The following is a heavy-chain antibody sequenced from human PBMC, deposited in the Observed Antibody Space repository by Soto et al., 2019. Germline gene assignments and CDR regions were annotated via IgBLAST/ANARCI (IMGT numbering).Heavy chain of an antibody. J-gene: IGHJ4*02. CDR3: VLDRDRAYFFDY. CDR2: ISVTGKST. V-gene: IGHV3-23*01. Sequence: QPGGSLRLSCEVSGFTFRIYALSWVRQAPGKGLEWVAGISVTGKSTFYADFVDGRFTISRDNSKNTLALHMSNLRAEDTATYYCVLDRDRAYFFDYWGPGT. CDR1: GFTFRIYA.